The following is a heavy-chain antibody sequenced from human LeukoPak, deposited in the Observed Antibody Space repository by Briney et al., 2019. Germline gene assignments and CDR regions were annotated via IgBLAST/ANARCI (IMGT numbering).Heavy chain of an antibody. J-gene: IGHJ4*02. CDR3: ARGDYSGYGSFFDY. CDR1: GGSFSGYY. Sequence: SETLSLTCAVYGGSFSGYYWSWIRQPPGKGLEWIGEINHSGSTNYNPSLKSRVTISVDTSKNQFSLKLSSVTAADTAVYYCARGDYSGYGSFFDYRGQGTLVTVSS. D-gene: IGHD5-12*01. CDR2: INHSGST. V-gene: IGHV4-34*01.